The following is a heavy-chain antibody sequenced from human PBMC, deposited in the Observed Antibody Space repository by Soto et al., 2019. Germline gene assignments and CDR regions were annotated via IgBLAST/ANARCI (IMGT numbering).Heavy chain of an antibody. D-gene: IGHD2-2*02. Sequence: SKTLSLTCTVSCGSSRNVYRSCILRPPGKGLEWSGFIFHRGNAKYNPSLKRRVTMSVDTSKTQFSLSLDSVTAADTAVYFLSRARAPPLSFLYRGQGIVVTI. CDR1: CGSSRNVY. V-gene: IGHV4-59*01. CDR2: IFHRGNA. CDR3: SRARAPPLSFLY. J-gene: IGHJ4*02.